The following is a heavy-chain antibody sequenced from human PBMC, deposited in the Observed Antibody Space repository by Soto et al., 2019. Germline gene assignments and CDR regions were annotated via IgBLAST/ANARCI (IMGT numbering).Heavy chain of an antibody. D-gene: IGHD3-22*01. Sequence: ASVKVSCKVSGYTLTELSMHWVRQAPGKGLEWMGWISADNGNTIYAQKLQGRVTMTTDTSTSTAYMELRSLRSDDTAVYYCARPIYNYVLDYWGQGTLVTVSS. CDR2: ISADNGNT. J-gene: IGHJ4*02. CDR3: ARPIYNYVLDY. CDR1: GYTLTELS. V-gene: IGHV1-18*01.